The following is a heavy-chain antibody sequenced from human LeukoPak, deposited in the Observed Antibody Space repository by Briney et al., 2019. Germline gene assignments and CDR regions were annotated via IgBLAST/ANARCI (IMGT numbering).Heavy chain of an antibody. J-gene: IGHJ5*02. Sequence: ASVRVSCKASGYTFNNYGISWVRQAPGQGLEWMGWVSSYNGDTNYAQKFQGRVTTSTDTSTSTAYMDLRSLRFDDTAIYYCAKDWHILTGRNCFDPWGQGTLVTVSS. V-gene: IGHV1-18*01. D-gene: IGHD3-9*01. CDR1: GYTFNNYG. CDR2: VSSYNGDT. CDR3: AKDWHILTGRNCFDP.